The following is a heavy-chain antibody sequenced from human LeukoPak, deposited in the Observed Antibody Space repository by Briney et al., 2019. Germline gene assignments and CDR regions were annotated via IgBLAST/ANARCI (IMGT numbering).Heavy chain of an antibody. J-gene: IGHJ4*02. CDR2: ISSSSSYI. CDR1: GFTFSSYS. CDR3: AKPLTFGGVIVLDY. Sequence: GGSPRLSCAASGFTFSSYSMNWVRQAPGKGLEWVSSISSSSSYIYYADSVKGRFTISRDNAKNSLYLQMNSLRAEDTAVYYCAKPLTFGGVIVLDYWGQGTLVTVSS. V-gene: IGHV3-21*01. D-gene: IGHD3-16*02.